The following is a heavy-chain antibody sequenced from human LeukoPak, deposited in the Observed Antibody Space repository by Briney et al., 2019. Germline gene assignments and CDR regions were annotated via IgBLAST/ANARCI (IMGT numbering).Heavy chain of an antibody. CDR3: ARDLGTHGGYVDP. Sequence: GGSLRLSCAASGFIFSIYEMNWVRQAPGKGLEWGSYISTSDSTMYYADSVKGRFTISRDNAKNSLYLQMDSLRVEDTGIYYCARDLGTHGGYVDPWGQGTLVTVSS. CDR1: GFIFSIYE. CDR2: ISTSDSTM. V-gene: IGHV3-48*03. D-gene: IGHD5-12*01. J-gene: IGHJ5*02.